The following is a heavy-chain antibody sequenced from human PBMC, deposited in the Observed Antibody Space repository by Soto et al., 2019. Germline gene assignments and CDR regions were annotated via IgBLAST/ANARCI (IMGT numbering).Heavy chain of an antibody. CDR2: INPMSGST. D-gene: IGHD1-26*01. V-gene: IGHV1-46*01. CDR3: ARGGYSGSYSLADGLDI. Sequence: QVQLVQSGAEVQKPGASVNGSCKASGYRFTSYLIHWVRQAPGQGLEWMGMINPMSGSTTYAQKFQGRVTLTRDTSTSTVYMELSSLRSEDTAFYYCARGGYSGSYSLADGLDIWGPGTMVTVSS. CDR1: GYRFTSYL. J-gene: IGHJ3*02.